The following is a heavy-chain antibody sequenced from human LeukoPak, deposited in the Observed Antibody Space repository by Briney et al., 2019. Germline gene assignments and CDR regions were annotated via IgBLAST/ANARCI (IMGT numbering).Heavy chain of an antibody. D-gene: IGHD2-21*01. CDR1: GYTFSSYD. J-gene: IGHJ4*02. CDR2: MNPNSGNT. Sequence: GASVKVSCKASGYTFSSYDINWVRQATGQELEWMGWMNPNSGNTGYAQRFQGRVTMTRSTSISTAYMELSSLTSDDTAVYYCARSFVGTRKRNDYWGQGTLVTVSS. V-gene: IGHV1-8*01. CDR3: ARSFVGTRKRNDY.